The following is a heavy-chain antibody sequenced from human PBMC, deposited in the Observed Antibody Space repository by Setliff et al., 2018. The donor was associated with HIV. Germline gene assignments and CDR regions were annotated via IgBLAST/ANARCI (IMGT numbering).Heavy chain of an antibody. J-gene: IGHJ3*01. CDR2: IEYGGST. V-gene: IGHV4-34*01. D-gene: IGHD2-2*01. Sequence: PSETLSLTCAVYGGSFSGWYWTWIRLIPGKGLEWIGEIEYGGSTTYNPSLESRVTISVDTSKTQFSLKLSGVTVADTGIYYCARGPARRYRFSTVYGLWGPGTRVTVSS. CDR1: GGSFSGWY. CDR3: ARGPARRYRFSTVYGL.